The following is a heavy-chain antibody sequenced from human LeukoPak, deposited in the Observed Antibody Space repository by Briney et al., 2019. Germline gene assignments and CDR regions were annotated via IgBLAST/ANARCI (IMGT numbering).Heavy chain of an antibody. V-gene: IGHV1-2*02. CDR3: ARGEELITMIVVVYDY. CDR1: GYTFTGYY. Sequence: ASVKYSCKASGYTFTGYYMHWVREAPGQGLEWMGWINPNGGGTNYAQKFQGRVTMTRDTSISTAYMELSRLRSDDTAVYYCARGEELITMIVVVYDYWGQGTLVTVSS. J-gene: IGHJ4*02. D-gene: IGHD3-22*01. CDR2: INPNGGGT.